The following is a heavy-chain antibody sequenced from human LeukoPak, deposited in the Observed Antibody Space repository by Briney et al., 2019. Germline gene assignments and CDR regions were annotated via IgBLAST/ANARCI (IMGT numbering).Heavy chain of an antibody. CDR2: INPNSGDT. V-gene: IGHV1-2*02. CDR3: AREIFGVVNAFDI. CDR1: GYTFTGHY. Sequence: ASVKVSCKASGYTFTGHYMHWVRQAPGQGPEWMGWINPNSGDTNYAQKFQGRVTMTRDTSISTAYMELSRLRSDDTAVYYCAREIFGVVNAFDIWGQGTMVTVSS. D-gene: IGHD3-3*01. J-gene: IGHJ3*02.